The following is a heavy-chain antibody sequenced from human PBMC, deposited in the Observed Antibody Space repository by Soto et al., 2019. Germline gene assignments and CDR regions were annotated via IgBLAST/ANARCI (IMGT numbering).Heavy chain of an antibody. CDR2: LNHGGTT. J-gene: IGHJ4*02. D-gene: IGHD3-10*01. CDR3: AVVRGANY. CDR1: GGSINSHY. Sequence: SETLSLTCTVSGGSINSHYWSWIRQSPGEGLEWIGTLNHGGTTDYNPSLKSRVTLSADTSTNQFSLKLSSMTAADTAVYFCAVVRGANYWGQGTMVTVSS. V-gene: IGHV4-59*11.